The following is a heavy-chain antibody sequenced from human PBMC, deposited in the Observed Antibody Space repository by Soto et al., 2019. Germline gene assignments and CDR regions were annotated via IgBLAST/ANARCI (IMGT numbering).Heavy chain of an antibody. Sequence: QITLKESGPTLVKPTQTLTLTCTFSGFSLSSTRVAVGWIRQPPGKALEWLALIYWDDDKRYSPFLKSRLTIPKDTSKTQVVLTMTNMDPVDTATYYCAHSVVAGLGYYFDYWGQGTLVTVSS. V-gene: IGHV2-5*02. J-gene: IGHJ4*02. CDR1: GFSLSSTRVA. CDR2: IYWDDDK. D-gene: IGHD6-19*01. CDR3: AHSVVAGLGYYFDY.